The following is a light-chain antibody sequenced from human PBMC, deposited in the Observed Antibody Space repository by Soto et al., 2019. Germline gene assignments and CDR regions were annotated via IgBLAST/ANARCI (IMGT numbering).Light chain of an antibody. CDR3: QHYNSYSEA. J-gene: IGKJ1*01. CDR1: QSISSY. CDR2: TTS. Sequence: DIQMTQSPSSLSASVGDRVTITCLASQSISSYLNWYQQKPGKAPNLLIYTTSNLESGVPSRFSGSGSGTDCTLTISSLQPDDFATYYCQHYNSYSEALGQGTKVDIK. V-gene: IGKV1-39*01.